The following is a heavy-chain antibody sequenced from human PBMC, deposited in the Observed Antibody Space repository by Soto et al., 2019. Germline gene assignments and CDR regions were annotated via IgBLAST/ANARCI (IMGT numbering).Heavy chain of an antibody. Sequence: PSETLSLTCTVSGGSISSGDYYWSWIRQPPGKGLEWIGYIYYSGSTYYNPSLKSRVTISVDTSKNQFSLKLSSVTAADTAVYYCARYSAYYYGMDVWGQGXTVTVSS. CDR3: ARYSAYYYGMDV. D-gene: IGHD4-4*01. CDR2: IYYSGST. CDR1: GGSISSGDYY. J-gene: IGHJ6*02. V-gene: IGHV4-30-4*01.